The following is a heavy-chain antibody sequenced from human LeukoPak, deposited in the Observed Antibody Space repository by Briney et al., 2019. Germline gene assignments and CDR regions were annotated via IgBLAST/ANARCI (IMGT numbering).Heavy chain of an antibody. CDR3: ARDRHYYDSSGYYAYFDY. D-gene: IGHD3-22*01. CDR2: IYYSGST. CDR1: GGSVSSGSYY. Sequence: SETLSLTCTVSGGSVSSGSYYWSWIRQPPGKGLEWIGYIYYSGSTNYNPSLKSRVTISVDTSKNQFSLKLSSVTAADTAVYYCARDRHYYDSSGYYAYFDYWGQGTLVTVSS. V-gene: IGHV4-61*01. J-gene: IGHJ4*02.